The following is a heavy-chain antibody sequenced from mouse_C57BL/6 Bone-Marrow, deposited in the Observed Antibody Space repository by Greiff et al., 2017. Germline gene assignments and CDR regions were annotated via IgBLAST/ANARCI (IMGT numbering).Heavy chain of an antibody. CDR3: TTLIFFDV. J-gene: IGHJ1*03. V-gene: IGHV14-4*01. CDR1: GFNIKDAY. D-gene: IGHD1-1*01. Sequence: VQLQQSGAELVRPGASVKLSCTASGFNIKDAYMHWVKQRPEQGLEWIGWIDPENGDTEYASKFQGKATITADTSSNTAYLQLSSLTSEDTAVYYCTTLIFFDVWGTGTTVTVSA. CDR2: IDPENGDT.